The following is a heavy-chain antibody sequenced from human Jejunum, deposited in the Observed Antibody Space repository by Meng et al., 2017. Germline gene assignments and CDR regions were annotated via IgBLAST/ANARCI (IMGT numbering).Heavy chain of an antibody. CDR2: IYYNGKS. CDR1: GGSISSRSYY. V-gene: IGHV4-39*01. Sequence: QLQLQNSGPGLLRPSETLSLSCPVSGGSISSRSYYWVWIRQSPGKGLEWIGQIYYNGKSYYNPSLKSRVTMSVDTSRSQFSLNLNTVTAADTAVYYCARASYSYDSWFDPWGQGTLVTVSS. CDR3: ARASYSYDSWFDP. J-gene: IGHJ5*02. D-gene: IGHD5-18*01.